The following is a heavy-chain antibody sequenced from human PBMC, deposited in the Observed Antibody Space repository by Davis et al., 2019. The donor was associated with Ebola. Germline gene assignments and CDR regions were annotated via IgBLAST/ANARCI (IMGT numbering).Heavy chain of an antibody. Sequence: LRLSCTVSGGPISRGGSYWTWIRQHPGKGLEWIGYIYYSGSTYYKPSLKSRVTISLDTSKNQFSLNLYSVTAADTAVYYCARDLRYDSSGYDYYFDMDVWGKGTTVTVSS. CDR1: GGPISRGGSY. J-gene: IGHJ6*03. D-gene: IGHD3-22*01. CDR3: ARDLRYDSSGYDYYFDMDV. V-gene: IGHV4-31*03. CDR2: IYYSGST.